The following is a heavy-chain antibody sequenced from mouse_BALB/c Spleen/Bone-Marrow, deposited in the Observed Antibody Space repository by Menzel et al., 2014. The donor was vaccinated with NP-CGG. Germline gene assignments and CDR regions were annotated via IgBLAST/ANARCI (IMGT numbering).Heavy chain of an antibody. Sequence: LVESGGGLVKPGGPLKLSCAVSGFIFSSYAMSWVRQTPVKRLEWVASISSGGNTYYPDSMKGRFTISRDNARNILYLQMSSLRSEDTAMYYCARGGELRPWFAYWGEGTLVTVSA. CDR3: ARGGELRPWFAY. CDR2: ISSGGNT. D-gene: IGHD2-4*01. CDR1: GFIFSSYA. V-gene: IGHV5-6-5*01. J-gene: IGHJ3*01.